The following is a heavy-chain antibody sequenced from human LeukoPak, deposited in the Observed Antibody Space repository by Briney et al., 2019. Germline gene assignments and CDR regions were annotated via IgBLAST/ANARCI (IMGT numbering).Heavy chain of an antibody. J-gene: IGHJ4*02. Sequence: QPGGSLRLSCAASGFTFSSYGMHWVRQAPGKGLEWVAYIWYDGSNKYYADSVKGRFTISRDNSKNTLYLQMNSLRAEDTAVCYCAKSFDYWGQGTLVTVSS. CDR2: IWYDGSNK. CDR3: AKSFDY. CDR1: GFTFSSYG. V-gene: IGHV3-30*02.